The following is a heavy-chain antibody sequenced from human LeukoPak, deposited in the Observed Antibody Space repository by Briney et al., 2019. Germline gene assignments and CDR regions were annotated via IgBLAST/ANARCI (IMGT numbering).Heavy chain of an antibody. CDR3: ARSSREGATVDY. Sequence: SETLSLTCTVSGGSISSSSYYWGWIRQPPGKGLEWIGSIYYSGSTYYNPSLKSRVTISVDTSKNQFSLKLSSVTAADTAVYYCARSSREGATVDYWGKGTLVTVSS. V-gene: IGHV4-39*01. CDR2: IYYSGST. D-gene: IGHD1-26*01. J-gene: IGHJ4*02. CDR1: GGSISSSSYY.